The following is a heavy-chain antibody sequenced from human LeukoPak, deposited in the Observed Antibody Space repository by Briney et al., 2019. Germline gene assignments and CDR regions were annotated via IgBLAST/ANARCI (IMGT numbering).Heavy chain of an antibody. CDR3: ARDRAANQDWVEFDP. Sequence: PGGSLRLSCAVSGFRVSDYYMSWVRQAPGKGLEWVGLIRDSGEAFYADFARGRFAISRDVSEDTLYLQMNSLRVEDTAVYFCARDRAANQDWVEFDPWGQGTPVIVSS. J-gene: IGHJ5*02. CDR2: IRDSGEA. D-gene: IGHD3/OR15-3a*01. CDR1: GFRVSDYY. V-gene: IGHV3-66*03.